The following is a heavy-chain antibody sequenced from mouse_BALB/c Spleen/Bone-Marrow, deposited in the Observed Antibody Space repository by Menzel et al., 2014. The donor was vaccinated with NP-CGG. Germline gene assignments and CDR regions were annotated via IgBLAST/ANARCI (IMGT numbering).Heavy chain of an antibody. D-gene: IGHD2-14*01. CDR2: VDPANGNT. CDR1: GFNIKDTY. CDR3: ARYRLGTYFDY. V-gene: IGHV14-3*02. J-gene: IGHJ2*01. Sequence: VHVKQSGAELVKPGASVKLSCTASGFNIKDTYMHWVKQRPEQGLEWIGRVDPANGNTKYGPKFQGKATITADTSSNTAYLQLSSLTSEDTAVYYCARYRLGTYFDYWGQGTTLTVSS.